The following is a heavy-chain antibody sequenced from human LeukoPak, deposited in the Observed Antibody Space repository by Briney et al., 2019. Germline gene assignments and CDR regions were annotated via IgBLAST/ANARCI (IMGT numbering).Heavy chain of an antibody. Sequence: PVGSLTLSCAASGFSVGTKYMNLVRQAPGKGLHCDSILYSGADTCYTDSGKGRFTISRESSKNTLFLHMNSLRAAATAIYYCARVGDHYHCYFDLWGRGTRVSVSS. CDR1: GFSVGTKY. CDR2: LYSGADT. J-gene: IGHJ2*01. V-gene: IGHV3-53*01. CDR3: ARVGDHYHCYFDL. D-gene: IGHD3-10*01.